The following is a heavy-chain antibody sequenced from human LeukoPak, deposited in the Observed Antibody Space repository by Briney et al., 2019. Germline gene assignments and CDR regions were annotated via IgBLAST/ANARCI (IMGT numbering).Heavy chain of an antibody. CDR1: GNSISSGYY. J-gene: IGHJ4*02. D-gene: IGHD3-10*01. CDR2: IYHTGTT. CDR3: ARKGRGPYGSVNGYFDY. Sequence: SETLSLTCTVSGNSISSGYYWGWIRQPPGKGLEWIGIIYHTGTTYYNSSLKSRVTIPVDTSKNQFSLKPNFVTAADTAVYYCARKGRGPYGSVNGYFDYWGQGTLVTVSS. V-gene: IGHV4-38-2*02.